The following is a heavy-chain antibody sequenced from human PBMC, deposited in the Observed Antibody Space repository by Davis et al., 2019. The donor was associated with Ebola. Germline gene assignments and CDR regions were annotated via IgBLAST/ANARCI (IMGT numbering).Heavy chain of an antibody. J-gene: IGHJ6*02. CDR1: GYTFTSYG. D-gene: IGHD3-16*01. Sequence: AASVKVSCKASGYTFTSYGISWVRQAPGQGLELMGGIIPIFGTANYAQKFQGRVTITADKSTSTAYMELSSLRSEDTAVYYCATVLGELPGGTYYYGMDVWGQGTTVTVSS. CDR3: ATVLGELPGGTYYYGMDV. CDR2: IIPIFGTA. V-gene: IGHV1-69*06.